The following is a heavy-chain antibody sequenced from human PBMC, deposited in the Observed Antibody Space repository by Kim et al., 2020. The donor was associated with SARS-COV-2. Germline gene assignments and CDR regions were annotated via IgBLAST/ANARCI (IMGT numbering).Heavy chain of an antibody. V-gene: IGHV1-46*01. J-gene: IGHJ4*02. CDR3: ARAYCSGGSCSDIDY. CDR2: INPSGGST. Sequence: ASVKVSCKASGYTFTSYYMHWVRQAPGQGLEWMGIINPSGGSTSYAQKFQGRVTMTRDTSTSTVYMELSSLRSEDTAVYYCARAYCSGGSCSDIDYWGQGTLVTVSS. D-gene: IGHD2-15*01. CDR1: GYTFTSYY.